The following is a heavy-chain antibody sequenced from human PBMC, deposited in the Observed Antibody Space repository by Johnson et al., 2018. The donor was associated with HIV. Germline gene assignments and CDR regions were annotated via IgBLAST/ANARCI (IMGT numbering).Heavy chain of an antibody. D-gene: IGHD3-22*01. Sequence: EVQLVESGGGLVQPGRSLRLSCAASGFTFDDYAMHWVRQAPGKGLEWVSGISWNSGSIGYADSVKGRFTISRDNAKNSLYLQMNSLRAEDTAVYYCARMWLHAFDIWGQGTIVTVSS. CDR2: ISWNSGSI. CDR3: ARMWLHAFDI. CDR1: GFTFDDYA. J-gene: IGHJ3*02. V-gene: IGHV3-9*01.